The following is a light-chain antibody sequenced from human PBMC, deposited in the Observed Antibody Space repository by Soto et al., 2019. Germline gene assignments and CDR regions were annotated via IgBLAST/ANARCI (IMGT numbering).Light chain of an antibody. J-gene: IGKJ1*01. CDR3: QQRGNWWT. CDR2: AAS. CDR1: QGVGSS. V-gene: IGKV3-11*01. Sequence: EIEVSQSPPTLSFSPGGAATLAFRARQGVGSSFAWYQQRPGQAPRLLIYAASIRATGIPARFSGSGSGTDFTLTISSLEPEDFAIYFCQQRGNWWTFGQGTKVDIK.